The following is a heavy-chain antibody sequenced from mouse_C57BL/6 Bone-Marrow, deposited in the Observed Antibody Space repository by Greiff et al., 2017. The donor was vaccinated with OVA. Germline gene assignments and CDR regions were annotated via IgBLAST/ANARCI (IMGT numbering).Heavy chain of an antibody. CDR1: GFNIKDDY. D-gene: IGHD3-2*02. CDR3: RGARQLRLLYFDY. Sequence: VQLQQSGAELVRPGASVKLSCTASGFNIKDDYMHWVKQRPEQGLEWIGWIDPENGDTEYAAKFQGKATITADTSSNTAYLQLRSLTSEDTAVYYCRGARQLRLLYFDYWGQGTTLTVSS. CDR2: IDPENGDT. V-gene: IGHV14-4*01. J-gene: IGHJ2*01.